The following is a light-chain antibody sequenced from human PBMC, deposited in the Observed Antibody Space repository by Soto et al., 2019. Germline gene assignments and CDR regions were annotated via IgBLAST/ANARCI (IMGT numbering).Light chain of an antibody. V-gene: IGLV2-14*01. CDR1: SSDIGHYNY. CDR3: SSYTRNSTYV. CDR2: EVN. J-gene: IGLJ1*01. Sequence: SALTQPASVSGSPGQSITISCTGTSSDIGHYNYVSWYQQYPGKAPRLMIYEVNNRPSGVSNRFSGSKSGNTASLTISGLQPEDEADYYCSSYTRNSTYVFGTGTKVTVL.